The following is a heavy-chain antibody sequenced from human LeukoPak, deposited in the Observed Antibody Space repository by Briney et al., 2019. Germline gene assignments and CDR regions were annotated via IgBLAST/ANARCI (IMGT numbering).Heavy chain of an antibody. J-gene: IGHJ5*02. CDR3: ARHVYYGSGKSDP. Sequence: SETLSLTCAVSGYSISSGYYWGWIRQPPGKGLEWIGSIYHSGSTYYNPSLKSRVTISVDTSENQFSLKLSSVTAADTAVYYCARHVYYGSGKSDPWGQGTLVTVSS. CDR2: IYHSGST. V-gene: IGHV4-38-2*01. CDR1: GYSISSGYY. D-gene: IGHD3-10*01.